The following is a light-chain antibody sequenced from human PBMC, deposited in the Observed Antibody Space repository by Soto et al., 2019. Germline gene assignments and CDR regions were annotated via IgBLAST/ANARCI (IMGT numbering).Light chain of an antibody. CDR3: QQYGGSPIT. CDR1: QSVSNY. V-gene: IGKV3-20*01. CDR2: GAS. Sequence: EFVLSQSPGTLSLSPGERATLSCRASQSVSNYLAWYQQRPGQSPRLLISGASMRASGVPVRFIGSGSGTDFTLTITRLEPEDFAVYYCQQYGGSPITFGLGTRLEIK. J-gene: IGKJ5*01.